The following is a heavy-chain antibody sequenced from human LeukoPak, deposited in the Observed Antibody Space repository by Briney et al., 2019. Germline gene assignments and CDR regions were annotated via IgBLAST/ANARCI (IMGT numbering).Heavy chain of an antibody. CDR1: GGSISSSSYY. J-gene: IGHJ4*02. CDR3: ARAGRSGSCDYYFEY. V-gene: IGHV4-39*07. CDR2: IYYSGST. Sequence: PSETLSLTCTVSGGSISSSSYYWGWIRQPPGKGLEWIGSIYYSGSTNYNPSLNSRVSISVDTSKNQFSLKVSSVTAADTAVYYCARAGRSGSCDYYFEYWGQGILVTVSS. D-gene: IGHD1-26*01.